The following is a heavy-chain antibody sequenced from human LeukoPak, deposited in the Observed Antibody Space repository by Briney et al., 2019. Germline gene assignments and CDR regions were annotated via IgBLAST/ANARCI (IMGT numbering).Heavy chain of an antibody. CDR3: ASLSLGY. J-gene: IGHJ4*02. CDR1: GFTFSSCW. D-gene: IGHD2/OR15-2a*01. Sequence: PGGSLRLSCAASGFTFSSCWMTWVRQTPGKGLGWVASTKEDGSGKYYVDSVKGRFTISRDNAKNSLSLQMNSLRVEDAAIYYCASLSLGYWGQGTLVTASS. V-gene: IGHV3-7*01. CDR2: TKEDGSGK.